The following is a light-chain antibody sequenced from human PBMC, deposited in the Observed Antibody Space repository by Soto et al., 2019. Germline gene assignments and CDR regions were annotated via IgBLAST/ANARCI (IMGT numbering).Light chain of an antibody. Sequence: DIQMTQSPSTLSASVGDRVTITCRASQSISVWLAWYQQKAGKAPNLLIYKASRLESGVPSRFSGSGSETEFTLTISGLQPGDSATYFCQQYNNWPFSFGPGTRLEIK. CDR3: QQYNNWPFS. J-gene: IGKJ5*01. V-gene: IGKV1-5*03. CDR2: KAS. CDR1: QSISVW.